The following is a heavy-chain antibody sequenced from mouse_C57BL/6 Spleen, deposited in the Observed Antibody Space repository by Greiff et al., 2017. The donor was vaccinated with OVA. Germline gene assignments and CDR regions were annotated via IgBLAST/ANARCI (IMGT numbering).Heavy chain of an antibody. D-gene: IGHD2-3*01. CDR2: INPSNGGT. CDR3: ARLGIDGYSYYYAMDY. Sequence: QVQLQQPGTELVKPGASVKLSCKASGYTFTSYWMHWVKQRPGQGLEWIGNINPSNGGTNYNEKIKSKATLTVDKSSSTAYMQLSSLTSEDSAVYYCARLGIDGYSYYYAMDYWGQGTSVTVSS. V-gene: IGHV1-53*01. CDR1: GYTFTSYW. J-gene: IGHJ4*01.